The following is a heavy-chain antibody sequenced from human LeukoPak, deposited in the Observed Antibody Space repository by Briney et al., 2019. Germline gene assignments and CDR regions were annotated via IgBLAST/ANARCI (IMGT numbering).Heavy chain of an antibody. Sequence: ASVKVSCKASGYTFTSYYMHWVRQAPGQGLEWMGWINPNSGGTNYAQKFQGRVTMTRDTSISTAYMELSRLRSDDTAVYYCARDGDYGSGSYYLVHFDYWGQGTLVTVSS. J-gene: IGHJ4*02. D-gene: IGHD3-10*01. CDR1: GYTFTSYY. CDR2: INPNSGGT. V-gene: IGHV1-2*02. CDR3: ARDGDYGSGSYYLVHFDY.